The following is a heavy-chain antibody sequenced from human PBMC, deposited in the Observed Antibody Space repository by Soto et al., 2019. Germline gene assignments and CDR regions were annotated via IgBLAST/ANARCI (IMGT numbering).Heavy chain of an antibody. J-gene: IGHJ4*02. V-gene: IGHV4-30-2*01. CDR1: GASITFGGYS. Sequence: SETLSLTCTVYGASITFGGYSWSWIRQTPGKGLEWIGYINHLETTFYNPSFESRLTLSIDRAKNQFSLKLHSMSAADRAVNFCARGGGSDSFDYWGQGILVTVSS. CDR3: ARGGGSDSFDY. D-gene: IGHD1-26*01. CDR2: INHLETT.